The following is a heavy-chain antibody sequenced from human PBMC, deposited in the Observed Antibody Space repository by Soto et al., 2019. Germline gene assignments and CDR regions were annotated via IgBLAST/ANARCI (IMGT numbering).Heavy chain of an antibody. V-gene: IGHV1-69*02. CDR1: GGTFSSYT. CDR2: IIPILGIA. J-gene: IGHJ5*02. Sequence: QVQLVQSGAEVKKPGSSVKVSCKASGGTFSSYTISWVRQAPGQGLEWMGRIIPILGIANYAQKFQGRVTITADKSTSTAYMELSSLRSEDTAVYYCARGGYYYGSWSYYNSRWWFDPWGQGTLVTVSS. D-gene: IGHD3-10*01. CDR3: ARGGYYYGSWSYYNSRWWFDP.